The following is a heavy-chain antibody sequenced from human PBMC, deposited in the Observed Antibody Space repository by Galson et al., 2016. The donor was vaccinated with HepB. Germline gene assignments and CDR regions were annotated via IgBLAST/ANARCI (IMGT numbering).Heavy chain of an antibody. Sequence: SETLSLTCNVSGGSVGSGSYYWSWIRQSPEKGPEWIAYIEYSGSTNCNPSLQSRVTISIDTSKNKFSLRLTSMTAADTAVYYCARGPWMLPRGSFDIWGQGTTVIVS. V-gene: IGHV4-61*01. D-gene: IGHD2-2*03. CDR1: GGSVGSGSYY. CDR3: ARGPWMLPRGSFDI. J-gene: IGHJ3*02. CDR2: IEYSGST.